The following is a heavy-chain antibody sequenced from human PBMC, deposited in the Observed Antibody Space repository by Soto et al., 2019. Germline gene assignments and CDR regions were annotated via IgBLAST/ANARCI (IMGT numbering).Heavy chain of an antibody. CDR1: GYTFTCYY. CDR3: ASGREQQQSDY. CDR2: INPNSGGT. V-gene: IGHV1-2*02. J-gene: IGHJ4*02. D-gene: IGHD6-13*01. Sequence: ASVKVSCQASGYTFTCYYIHWVRQAPGQGLEWMGWINPNSGGTNYAQKLQGRVTMTTDTSTSTAYMELRSLRSDDTAVYYCASGREQQQSDYWGQGTLVTVSS.